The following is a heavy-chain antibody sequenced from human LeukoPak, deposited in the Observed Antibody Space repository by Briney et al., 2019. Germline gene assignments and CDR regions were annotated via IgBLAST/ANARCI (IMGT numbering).Heavy chain of an antibody. V-gene: IGHV3-7*01. CDR2: INQDGSEE. J-gene: IGHJ5*02. CDR1: GFTFSNYW. D-gene: IGHD5-12*01. Sequence: AGSLRFSCAASGFTFSNYWMCWVRQAPGKGLEWVAHINQDGSEEHYMDSVKARFIISRYNAKNSLSLQMDSLRGEDTAVYYCVRDGGVSGNDLLDHWGQGTLVTVSS. CDR3: VRDGGVSGNDLLDH.